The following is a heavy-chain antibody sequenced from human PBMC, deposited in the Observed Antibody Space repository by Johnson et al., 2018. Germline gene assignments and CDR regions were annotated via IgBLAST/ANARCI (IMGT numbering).Heavy chain of an antibody. D-gene: IGHD2-21*02. CDR1: GFTFSSYS. CDR3: ARRRDGYGRGADCFIDAFDI. V-gene: IGHV3-48*02. J-gene: IGHJ3*02. CDR2: ISSTSSVI. Sequence: VQLVESGGGLVQPGGSLRLSCAGSGFTFSSYSMSWVRQAPGKGLEWISYISSTSSVIYYADSVKGRFTISRDNAKNSLYLQMNSLRDEDTAVYYCARRRDGYGRGADCFIDAFDIWGQGKMVTVSS.